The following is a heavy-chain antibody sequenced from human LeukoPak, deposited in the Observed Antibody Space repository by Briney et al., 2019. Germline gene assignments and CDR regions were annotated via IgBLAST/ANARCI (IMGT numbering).Heavy chain of an antibody. V-gene: IGHV3-30-3*01. J-gene: IGHJ5*02. CDR3: ARAGLNVVVVAATDNWFDP. D-gene: IGHD2-15*01. CDR2: ISYDGSNK. Sequence: GGSLRLSCAASGFTFSHYAMHWVRQAPGKGLEWVAIISYDGSNKYYADSVKGRFTISRDNSKNTLYLQMNSLRAEDTAVYYCARAGLNVVVVAATDNWFDPWGQGTLVTVSS. CDR1: GFTFSHYA.